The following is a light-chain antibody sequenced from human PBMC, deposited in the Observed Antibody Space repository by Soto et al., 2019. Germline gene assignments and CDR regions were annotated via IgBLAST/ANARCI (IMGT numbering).Light chain of an antibody. V-gene: IGKV3-20*01. J-gene: IGKJ1*01. CDR1: QSIGDNF. Sequence: EIVLTQSPGTLSLSPGEGATLSCRASQSIGDNFLAWYQQRRGQAPRLLIHGASYRATGIPDRFSGSGSGTDFTLTITRLEPEDFAVYYCQQYGGSPRTFGQGTKVEVK. CDR3: QQYGGSPRT. CDR2: GAS.